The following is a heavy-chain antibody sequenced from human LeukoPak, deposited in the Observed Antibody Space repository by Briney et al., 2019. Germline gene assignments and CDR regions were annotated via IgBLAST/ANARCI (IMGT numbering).Heavy chain of an antibody. D-gene: IGHD6-13*01. Sequence: GGSLRLSCAASGFTFSSHAMSWVRQAPGKGLEWVSAISGSGGSTYYADSVKGRFTISRDNSKNTLYLQMNSLRAEDTAVYYCAKAGAAAGTLYFDYWGQGTLVTVSS. CDR3: AKAGAAAGTLYFDY. CDR2: ISGSGGST. CDR1: GFTFSSHA. V-gene: IGHV3-23*01. J-gene: IGHJ4*02.